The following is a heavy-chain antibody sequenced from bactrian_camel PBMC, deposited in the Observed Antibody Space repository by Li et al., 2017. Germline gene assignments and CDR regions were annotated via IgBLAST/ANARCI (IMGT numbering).Heavy chain of an antibody. CDR3: ANRGTYCSGGYCYGSGY. CDR1: GFSFNDYA. V-gene: IGHV3S7*01. D-gene: IGHD2*01. J-gene: IGHJ6*01. CDR2: IYSDGSNT. Sequence: VQLVESGGGLVQPGGSLTLSCADSGFSFNDYAIGWIRQAPGKGLEWVSSIYSDGSNTYYADSVKGRFTISRDNAKNTVYLQLNSLKTEDTAMYYCANRGTYCSGGYCYGSGYWGQGTQVTVS.